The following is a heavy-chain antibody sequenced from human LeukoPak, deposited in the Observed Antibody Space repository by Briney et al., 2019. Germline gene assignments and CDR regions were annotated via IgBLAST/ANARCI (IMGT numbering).Heavy chain of an antibody. CDR3: ARDAPQVPAAGVLAS. CDR1: GFTLSDNY. J-gene: IGHJ5*02. D-gene: IGHD6-13*01. CDR2: MYSGGDT. V-gene: IGHV3-66*01. Sequence: GGSLRLSCAASGFTLSDNYMSWVRQAPGKGREWVSVMYSGGDTYYANSVKGRFTFSRDISKNTLFLQMNGLTTEDTAMYYCARDAPQVPAAGVLASWGQGTLVTVSS.